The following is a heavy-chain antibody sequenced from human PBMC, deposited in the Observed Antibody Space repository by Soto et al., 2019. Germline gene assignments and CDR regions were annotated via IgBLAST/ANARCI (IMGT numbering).Heavy chain of an antibody. CDR2: INHSGST. V-gene: IGHV4-34*01. Sequence: SETLSLTCAVYCGSFSGYYWSWIRQPPGKGLEWIGEINHSGSTNYNPSLKSRVTISVDTSKNQFSLKLSSVTAADTAVYYCARLRFLEWLGHYYYCYGMDVWGQGTTVTVSS. CDR3: ARLRFLEWLGHYYYCYGMDV. D-gene: IGHD3-3*01. CDR1: CGSFSGYY. J-gene: IGHJ6*02.